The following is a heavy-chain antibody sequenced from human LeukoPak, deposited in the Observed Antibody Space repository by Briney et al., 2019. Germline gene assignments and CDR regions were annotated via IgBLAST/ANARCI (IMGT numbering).Heavy chain of an antibody. CDR1: GFTLSDYY. CDR3: ARGYSYGKKTSRSGGYSGMDV. CDR2: TRNKAKSYTT. V-gene: IGHV3-72*01. D-gene: IGHD5-18*01. J-gene: IGHJ6*02. Sequence: GGSLRLSCAASGFTLSDYYIDWVRQAPGKGLEWVGRTRNKAKSYTTDYAAFVKGRFTISRDGSTSSVYLQMNSLTTEDRAVYYCARGYSYGKKTSRSGGYSGMDVWGQGTTVTVSS.